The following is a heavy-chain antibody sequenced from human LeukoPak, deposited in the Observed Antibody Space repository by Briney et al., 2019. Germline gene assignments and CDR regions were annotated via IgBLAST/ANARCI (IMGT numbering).Heavy chain of an antibody. V-gene: IGHV3-23*01. CDR3: AKDLNYDFWSGYYGYFDY. Sequence: GGSLRLSRAASGVTGSSNAISWVRKAPGKGLEWVSGISGSGGSTYYADSVKGRFTISRDNSKNTLYLQMNSLRAEDTAVYYCAKDLNYDFWSGYYGYFDYWGQGTLVTVSS. CDR1: GVTGSSNA. CDR2: ISGSGGST. D-gene: IGHD3-3*01. J-gene: IGHJ4*02.